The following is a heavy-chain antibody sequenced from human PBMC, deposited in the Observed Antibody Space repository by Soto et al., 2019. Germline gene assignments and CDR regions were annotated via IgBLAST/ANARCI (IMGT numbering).Heavy chain of an antibody. CDR1: GFTFSSYG. CDR2: ISYDGSNK. D-gene: IGHD2-21*01. CDR3: ATGRTVVNRYYYGMDV. V-gene: IGHV3-30*03. Sequence: QVQLVESGGGVVQPGRSLRLSCAASGFTFSSYGMHWVRQAPGKGLEWVAVISYDGSNKYYADSVKGRFTISRDNSKNTLYLQMNSLRAEDTAVYYCATGRTVVNRYYYGMDVWGQGTTVTVSS. J-gene: IGHJ6*02.